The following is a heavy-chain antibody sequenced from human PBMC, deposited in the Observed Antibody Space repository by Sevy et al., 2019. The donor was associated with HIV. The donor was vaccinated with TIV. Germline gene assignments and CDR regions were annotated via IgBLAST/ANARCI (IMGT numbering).Heavy chain of an antibody. CDR2: MNPNSGNT. J-gene: IGHJ6*02. Sequence: ASVKVSCKASGYTFTSYDINWVRQATGQGLEWMGWMNPNSGNTGYAQKFQGRDTMTRNTSISTAYMELSSLRSEDTAVHYCARRSYYDSWSGYSPPYYYYGMDVWGQGTTVTFSS. CDR1: GYTFTSYD. D-gene: IGHD3-3*01. CDR3: ARRSYYDSWSGYSPPYYYYGMDV. V-gene: IGHV1-8*01.